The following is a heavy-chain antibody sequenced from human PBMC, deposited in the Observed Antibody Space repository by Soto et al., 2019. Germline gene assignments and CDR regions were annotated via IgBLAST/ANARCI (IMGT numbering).Heavy chain of an antibody. J-gene: IGHJ4*02. D-gene: IGHD3-16*01. CDR3: ASWVYPRNY. CDR1: GFTFSASW. CDR2: LNQDGSEI. V-gene: IGHV3-7*01. Sequence: HPGGSLRLSCVTSGFTFSASWMNWVRQAPGKGLEWVANLNQDGSEIKYVDSVKGRFTISRDNARNSVYLQINSLRTEDTAVYYCASWVYPRNYWGQGTLVTVSS.